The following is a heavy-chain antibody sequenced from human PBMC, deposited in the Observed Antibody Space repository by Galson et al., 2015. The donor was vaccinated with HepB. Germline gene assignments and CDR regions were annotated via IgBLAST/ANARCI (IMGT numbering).Heavy chain of an antibody. J-gene: IGHJ5*02. Sequence: SLRLSCAASEFTFSSYAMSWVRQAPGKGLEWVSAISGSGGSTYYADSVKGRFTISRDNSKNTLYLQMNSLRAEDTAVYYCAKDQPQYGSGRHPLRFDPWGQGTLVTVSS. CDR3: AKDQPQYGSGRHPLRFDP. V-gene: IGHV3-23*01. CDR1: EFTFSSYA. D-gene: IGHD3-10*01. CDR2: ISGSGGST.